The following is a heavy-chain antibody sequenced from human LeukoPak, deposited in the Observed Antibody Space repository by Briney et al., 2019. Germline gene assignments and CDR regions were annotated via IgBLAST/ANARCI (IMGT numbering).Heavy chain of an antibody. CDR1: RFTFSSYA. Sequence: PGKSLRLSCAAFRFTFSSYAMHWVRQAPGKGLEWVAVIWSDGSNEYYADSVKGRFTIPRDNFKKTVSLQMNSLRVEDTAVYYCAKDAQRGFDYSNSLEHWGQGTLVTVSS. CDR2: IWSDGSNE. J-gene: IGHJ4*02. V-gene: IGHV3-33*06. D-gene: IGHD4-11*01. CDR3: AKDAQRGFDYSNSLEH.